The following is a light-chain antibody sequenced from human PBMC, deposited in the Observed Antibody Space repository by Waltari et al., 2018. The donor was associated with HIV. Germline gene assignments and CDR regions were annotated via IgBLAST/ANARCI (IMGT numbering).Light chain of an antibody. CDR2: GAS. CDR1: QSVGTT. V-gene: IGKV3-15*01. Sequence: EIVMTQSPATLSVSPGESATLSCRARQSVGTTLARYQQKPGQAPRLRIYGASIRATGIPARFSGSGSGMEFTLTISSLQSEDFAVYYCQQNSYWLPITFGQGTRLEI. J-gene: IGKJ5*01. CDR3: QQNSYWLPIT.